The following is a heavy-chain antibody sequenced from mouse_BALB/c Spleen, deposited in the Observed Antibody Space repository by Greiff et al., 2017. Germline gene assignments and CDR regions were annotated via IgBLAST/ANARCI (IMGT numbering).Heavy chain of an antibody. D-gene: IGHD2-14*01. V-gene: IGHV1S81*02. CDR3: TRPSRYDLAWFAY. CDR2: INPSNGGT. J-gene: IGHJ3*01. Sequence: QVQLQQSGAELVKPGASVKLSCKASGYTFTSYYMYWVKQRPGQGLEWIGEINPSNGGTNFNEKFKSKATLTVDKSSSTAYMQLSSLTSEDSAVYYCTRPSRYDLAWFAYWGQGTLVTVSA. CDR1: GYTFTSYY.